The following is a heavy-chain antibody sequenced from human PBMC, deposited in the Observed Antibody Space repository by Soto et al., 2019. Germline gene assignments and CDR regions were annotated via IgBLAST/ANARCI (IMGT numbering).Heavy chain of an antibody. J-gene: IGHJ4*02. D-gene: IGHD1-26*01. CDR3: ARSSGSYYSFFLY. CDR1: GGTFSSYA. V-gene: IGHV1-69*13. CDR2: IIPIFGTA. Sequence: SVKVSCKASGGTFSSYAISWLRQSPGQGLEWMGGIIPIFGTANYAQKFQGRVTITADESTSTAYMELSSLRSEDTAVYYCARSSGSYYSFFLYWGQGTLVTVSS.